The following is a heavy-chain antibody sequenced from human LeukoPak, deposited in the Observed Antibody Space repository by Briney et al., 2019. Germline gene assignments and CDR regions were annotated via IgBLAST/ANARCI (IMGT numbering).Heavy chain of an antibody. CDR2: IYYSGST. D-gene: IGHD2-15*01. CDR1: GASISSYY. V-gene: IGHV4-59*08. Sequence: SDTLSLTCTVSGASISSYYWSWIRQPPGKGLEWIGYIYYSGSTNYNPSLKSRVTISVDTSKNQFSLKLSSVTAADTAVYYCATLGYCSAGSCWGQGTMVTVSS. CDR3: ATLGYCSAGSC. J-gene: IGHJ3*01.